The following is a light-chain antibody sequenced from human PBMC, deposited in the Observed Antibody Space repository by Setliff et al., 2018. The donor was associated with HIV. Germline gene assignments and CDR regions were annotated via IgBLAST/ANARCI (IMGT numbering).Light chain of an antibody. CDR1: SSDVGGYNY. CDR2: EVS. J-gene: IGLJ1*01. Sequence: QSVLTQPASVSGSPGQSITISCTGTSSDVGGYNYVSWDQQHPGKAPKLMIYEVSNRPSGVSNRFSGSKSGNTASLTISGLQAEDEADYYCCSYAGSYVFGTGTKVTVL. CDR3: CSYAGSYV. V-gene: IGLV2-14*01.